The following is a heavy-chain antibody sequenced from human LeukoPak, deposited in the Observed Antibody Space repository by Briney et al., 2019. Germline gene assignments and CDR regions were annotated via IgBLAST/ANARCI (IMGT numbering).Heavy chain of an antibody. V-gene: IGHV4-31*03. CDR1: GGSISSGGYY. Sequence: SQILSLTCTVSGGSISSGGYYWSWIRQHPGKGLEWIGYIYYSGSTYYNPSLKSRVTISVDTSKNQFSLKLSSVAAADTAVYYCARDNSGSYYFDYWGQGTLVTVSS. CDR3: ARDNSGSYYFDY. D-gene: IGHD1-26*01. J-gene: IGHJ4*02. CDR2: IYYSGST.